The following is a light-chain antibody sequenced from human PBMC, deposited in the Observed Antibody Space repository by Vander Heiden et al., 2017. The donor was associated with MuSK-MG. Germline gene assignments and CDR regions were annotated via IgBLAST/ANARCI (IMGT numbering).Light chain of an antibody. J-gene: IGLJ2*01. CDR1: SGSIASNY. CDR3: QSYDSSKEV. CDR2: EDN. V-gene: IGLV6-57*02. Sequence: NFMLTQPHSVSESPGKTVTISGTGSSGSIASNYVQWYQQRPGSAPTTVMYEDNQRPSGVPDRFSGSIDSSSNSASLTISGLKTEDEADYYCQSYDSSKEVFGGGTKLTVL.